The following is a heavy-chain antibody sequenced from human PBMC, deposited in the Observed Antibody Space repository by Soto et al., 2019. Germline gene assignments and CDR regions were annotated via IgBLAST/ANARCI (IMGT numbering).Heavy chain of an antibody. Sequence: SEPNSLTYTVSGFNIIGGGYYWSWIRQHPGKGLEWIGYIYYSGSTYYNPSLKSRVTISVDTSKNQFSLKLSSVTAADTAVYYCARGLVDNWFDPWGQGTLVTVSS. V-gene: IGHV4-31*03. CDR2: IYYSGST. CDR3: ARGLVDNWFDP. CDR1: GFNIIGGGYY. D-gene: IGHD1-26*01. J-gene: IGHJ5*02.